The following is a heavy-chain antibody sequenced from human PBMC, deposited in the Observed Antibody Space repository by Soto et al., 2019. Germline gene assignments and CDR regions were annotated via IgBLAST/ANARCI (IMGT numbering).Heavy chain of an antibody. Sequence: QVQLVQSGAEVKKPGSSVKVSCKASGGTFSSYAISWVRQAPGQGLEWMGGIIPIFGTANYAQKFQGSVTITADESTSTAYMELSSLRSEDTAVYYCARDPYYYDSSGYYPSDAFDIWGQGTMVTVSS. CDR2: IIPIFGTA. J-gene: IGHJ3*02. CDR1: GGTFSSYA. CDR3: ARDPYYYDSSGYYPSDAFDI. D-gene: IGHD3-22*01. V-gene: IGHV1-69*01.